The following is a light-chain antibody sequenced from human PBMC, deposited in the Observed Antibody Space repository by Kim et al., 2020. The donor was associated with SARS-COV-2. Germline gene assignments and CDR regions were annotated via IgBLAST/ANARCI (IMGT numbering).Light chain of an antibody. J-gene: IGKJ5*01. V-gene: IGKV3D-15*01. Sequence: VSPGERATLSCRASQIISGNLAWYQQKPGQPPRLLIYGASTRATGIPARFSGSGSVTEFTLTISSLRSEDFAVYSCQQYNNWPPTFGQGTRLEIK. CDR1: QIISGN. CDR2: GAS. CDR3: QQYNNWPPT.